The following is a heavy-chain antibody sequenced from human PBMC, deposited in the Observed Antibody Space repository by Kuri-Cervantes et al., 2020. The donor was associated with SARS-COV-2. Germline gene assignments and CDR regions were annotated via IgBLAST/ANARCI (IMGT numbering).Heavy chain of an antibody. J-gene: IGHJ6*02. V-gene: IGHV4-34*01. CDR2: SNHSGST. D-gene: IGHD6-19*01. CDR1: GGYFIGYY. Sequence: SQTPSRTFAVYGGYFIGYYWSWIRQPPGKGLEWIGESNHSGSTNYNPTLKSRVTISVDTSKNQFSLKLSSVTAADTAVYYCARGVGAAVAGTLITIYYYYGMDVWGQGTTVTVSS. CDR3: ARGVGAAVAGTLITIYYYYGMDV.